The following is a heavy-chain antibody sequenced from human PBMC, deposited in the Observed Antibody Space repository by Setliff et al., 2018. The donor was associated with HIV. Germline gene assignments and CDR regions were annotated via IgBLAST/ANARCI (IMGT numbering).Heavy chain of an antibody. V-gene: IGHV3-13*01. Sequence: GGSLRLSCATSGFAFSDYDFHWVRQVTGEGLEWVSAIGTGGDTYYADSVKGRFTISRDNSKNTLYLQMNSLRAEDTATYYWAKEFEDLSGAYWGQGTLVTVSS. J-gene: IGHJ4*02. CDR1: GFAFSDYD. D-gene: IGHD3-10*01. CDR2: IGTGGDT. CDR3: AKEFEDLSGAY.